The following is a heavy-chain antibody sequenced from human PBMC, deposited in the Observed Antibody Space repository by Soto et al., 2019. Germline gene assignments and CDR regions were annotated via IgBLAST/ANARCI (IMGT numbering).Heavy chain of an antibody. J-gene: IGHJ6*02. V-gene: IGHV1-2*02. CDR2: INPNSGGT. CDR1: GYTFTGYY. Sequence: ASVKVSCKASGYTFTGYYMHWVRQAPGQGLEWMGWINPNSGGTNYAQKFQGRVTMTRDTSISTAYMELSRLRSDDTAVYYCARDKVELNFWSGYYGMDVWGQGTTVTVSS. CDR3: ARDKVELNFWSGYYGMDV. D-gene: IGHD3-3*01.